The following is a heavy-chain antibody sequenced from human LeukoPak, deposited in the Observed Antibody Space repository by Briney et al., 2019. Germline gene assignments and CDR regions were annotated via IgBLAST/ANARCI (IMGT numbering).Heavy chain of an antibody. J-gene: IGHJ4*02. CDR3: VPSDSSGLD. Sequence: GGSLRLSCEASGIAFSHYWMHWARQAPGKGLVWVSRTNTDGSSTSYMDSVKGRFTISRDNAKNTIYLQMNSLRAEDTAVYYCVPSDSSGLDWGQGTLVTVSS. D-gene: IGHD3-22*01. CDR1: GIAFSHYW. V-gene: IGHV3-74*01. CDR2: TNTDGSST.